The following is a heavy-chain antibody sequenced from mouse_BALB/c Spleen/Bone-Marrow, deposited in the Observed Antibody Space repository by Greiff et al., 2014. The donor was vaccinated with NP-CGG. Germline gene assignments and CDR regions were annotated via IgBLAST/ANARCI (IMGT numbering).Heavy chain of an antibody. Sequence: EVKLVESGGGLVQPGGSLRLSCATSGFTFTDYYMSWVCQPPGKALEWLGFIRNKANGYTTEYSASVKGRFTISRDNSQSILYRQMNTLRAEDSANYYCARDRVITVYWYFDVWGAGTTVTVSA. V-gene: IGHV7-3*02. D-gene: IGHD2-4*01. CDR1: GFTFTDYY. CDR3: ARDRVITVYWYFDV. CDR2: IRNKANGYTT. J-gene: IGHJ1*01.